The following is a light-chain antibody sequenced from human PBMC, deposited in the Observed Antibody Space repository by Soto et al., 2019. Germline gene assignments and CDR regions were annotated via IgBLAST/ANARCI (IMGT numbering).Light chain of an antibody. CDR3: QQYDNLPLT. CDR2: DAS. J-gene: IGKJ4*01. V-gene: IGKV1-33*01. Sequence: EIQMTQSPSSLSVSVGDRVTSTCQASQDISNYLNWYQQKPGKAPKLLIYDASNLETGVPSRFSGSGSGTDFTFTISSQQPEDIATYYCQQYDNLPLTFGGGTKVEIK. CDR1: QDISNY.